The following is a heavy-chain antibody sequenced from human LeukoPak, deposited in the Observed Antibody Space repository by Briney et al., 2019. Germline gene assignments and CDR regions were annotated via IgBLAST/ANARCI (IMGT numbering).Heavy chain of an antibody. J-gene: IGHJ4*02. V-gene: IGHV3-21*01. Sequence: EGSLRLSCTASGFTFCGYSMNWIRQAPGKGLEWVSSFGTRSTSVYHAGSVKGRFAISRDNAKNSLYLQMNSLRAEDTALYYCAREVSEGFDFWGQGTLVTVSS. CDR2: FGTRSTSV. D-gene: IGHD3-22*01. CDR3: AREVSEGFDF. CDR1: GFTFCGYS.